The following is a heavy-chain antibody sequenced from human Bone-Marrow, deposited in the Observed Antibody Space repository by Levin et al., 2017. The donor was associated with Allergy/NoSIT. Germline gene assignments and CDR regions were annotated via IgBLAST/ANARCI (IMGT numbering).Heavy chain of an antibody. CDR2: IYGVGPT. CDR1: GFTVSNNY. CDR3: ARAFGEFKCRHGY. J-gene: IGHJ4*02. V-gene: IGHV3-53*01. D-gene: IGHD3-10*01. Sequence: GGSLRLSCAASGFTVSNNYMNWVRQAPGKGLEWVSVIYGVGPTYYADSVKGRFTIPRDTSKNTVYLEMNSLRAEDTAVYYCARAFGEFKCRHGYWGQGTLVTVSS.